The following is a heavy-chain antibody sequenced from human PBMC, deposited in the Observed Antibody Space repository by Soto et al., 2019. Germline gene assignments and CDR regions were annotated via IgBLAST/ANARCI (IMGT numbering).Heavy chain of an antibody. D-gene: IGHD3-22*01. J-gene: IGHJ4*02. CDR1: GDSISTFY. Sequence: TSETLSLTCTVSGDSISTFYWGWMRQSPGKELEWIGYVYYTGSTNYNPSLKSRVTISVDRSKNQSSLKPTSANAADTAVYYCARGRTVRNYADDSSDYFYFFDYWGQGTQVTVSS. CDR2: VYYTGST. CDR3: ARGRTVRNYADDSSDYFYFFDY. V-gene: IGHV4-59*01.